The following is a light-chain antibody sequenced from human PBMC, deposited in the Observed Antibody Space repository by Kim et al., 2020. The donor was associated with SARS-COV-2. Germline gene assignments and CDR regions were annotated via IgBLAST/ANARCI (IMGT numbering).Light chain of an antibody. CDR2: GAS. V-gene: IGKV3-20*01. J-gene: IGKJ4*01. Sequence: SAGEGPTLSCRASQSFSSTYLAWYQQKPGQAPRLLIYGASSRATGIPDRFSGSGFGTDFSLTISRLEPEDFAVYYCQQYASSPFTFGGGTKVDIK. CDR3: QQYASSPFT. CDR1: QSFSSTY.